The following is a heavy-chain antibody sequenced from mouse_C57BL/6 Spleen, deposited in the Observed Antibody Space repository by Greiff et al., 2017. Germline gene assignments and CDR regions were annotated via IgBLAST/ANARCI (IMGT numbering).Heavy chain of an antibody. D-gene: IGHD2-3*01. Sequence: VQLKESGGGLVKPGGSLKLSCAASGFTFSSYAMSWVRQTPEKRLEWVATISDGGSYTYYPDNVKGRFTISRDHAKNNLYLQMSHLKSEDSAMYYCARDDGYYGFPFAYWGQGTLVTVSA. CDR1: GFTFSSYA. J-gene: IGHJ3*01. CDR3: ARDDGYYGFPFAY. V-gene: IGHV5-4*01. CDR2: ISDGGSYT.